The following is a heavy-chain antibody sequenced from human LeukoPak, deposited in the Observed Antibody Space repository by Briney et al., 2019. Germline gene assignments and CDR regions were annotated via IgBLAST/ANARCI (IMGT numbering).Heavy chain of an antibody. CDR3: ARSAVVPAAGLTYYYGMDV. J-gene: IGHJ6*02. CDR2: IYSSGST. Sequence: PSETLSLTCVVSGDSIRSYYWSWIRQPPGKGLEWLGYIYSSGSTKYNPSLKSRVTISLDTSKKQFSLKMSSVTAADTAVYYCARSAVVPAAGLTYYYGMDVWGQGTTVTVSS. CDR1: GDSIRSYY. D-gene: IGHD2-15*01. V-gene: IGHV4-59*08.